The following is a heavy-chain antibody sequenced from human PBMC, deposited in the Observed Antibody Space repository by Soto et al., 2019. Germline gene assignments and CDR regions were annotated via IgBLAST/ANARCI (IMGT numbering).Heavy chain of an antibody. CDR2: INPSGGST. CDR3: ARERNTAMVTDYFDY. J-gene: IGHJ4*02. V-gene: IGHV1-46*01. D-gene: IGHD5-18*01. CDR1: GYTFTSYY. Sequence: ASVKVSCKASGYTFTSYYMHWVRQAPGQGLEWMGIINPSGGSTSYAQKFQGRVTMTRDTSTSTVYMELSSLRSEDTAVYYCARERNTAMVTDYFDYWGQGTLVTVSS.